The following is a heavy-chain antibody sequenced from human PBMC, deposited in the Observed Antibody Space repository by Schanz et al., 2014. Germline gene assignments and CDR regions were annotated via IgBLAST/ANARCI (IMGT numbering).Heavy chain of an antibody. CDR2: IKQDGSDK. Sequence: EVQLVESGGGLVQPGGSLRLSCAASRFTFSSYAMYWVRQAPGKGLEWVANIKQDGSDKHYVDSVKGRFTISRDNAKNSLYLQMNSLRAEDTAVYYCARDDSPSTKPFDSWGQGTLVTVSS. V-gene: IGHV3-7*01. CDR1: RFTFSSYA. CDR3: ARDDSPSTKPFDS. D-gene: IGHD2-21*01. J-gene: IGHJ4*02.